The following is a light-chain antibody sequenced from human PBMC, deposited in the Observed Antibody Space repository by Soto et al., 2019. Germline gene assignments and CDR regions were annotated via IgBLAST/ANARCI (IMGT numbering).Light chain of an antibody. CDR1: QANSSH. CDR2: GAS. CDR3: QQLNSYPLT. J-gene: IGKJ3*01. Sequence: DIQLTQSPSFLSASVGGRVTITCRASQANSSHLAWYQQKPGKAPNLLIYGASTLQSGVPSRFSSSGSGTQFTLTISSLQLEDIATYYCQQLNSYPLTFGPGTTVDIK. V-gene: IGKV1-9*01.